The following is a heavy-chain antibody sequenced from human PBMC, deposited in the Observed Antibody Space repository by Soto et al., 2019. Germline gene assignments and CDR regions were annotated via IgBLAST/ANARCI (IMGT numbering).Heavy chain of an antibody. D-gene: IGHD3-22*01. V-gene: IGHV1-18*01. Sequence: QVQLVQYGPEVKMHGASVTVSCKTSGYHFTAYGLAWLRQAPGQRPEWMGWVSTNNADTNYAEKFQGRCTMTTDKSKTTTYMELRSLRSDDTAGYYCARELNTDSSAYYSFAYGGQGTLVTVSS. CDR1: GYHFTAYG. CDR2: VSTNNADT. CDR3: ARELNTDSSAYYSFAY. J-gene: IGHJ4*02.